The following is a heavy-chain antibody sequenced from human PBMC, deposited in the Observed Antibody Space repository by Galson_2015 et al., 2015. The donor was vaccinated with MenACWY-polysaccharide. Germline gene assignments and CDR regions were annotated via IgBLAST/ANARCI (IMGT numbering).Heavy chain of an antibody. V-gene: IGHV3-48*01. CDR2: ISSSGTI. CDR1: GFTFSSYS. Sequence: SLRLSCAASGFTFSSYSMNWVRQAPGKGLEWVSYISSSGTIYYADSVKGRFTISRDNGKNSLYLQMNSLRAEDTAVYYCARPKGDYWGQGILVTVSS. J-gene: IGHJ4*02. CDR3: ARPKGDY.